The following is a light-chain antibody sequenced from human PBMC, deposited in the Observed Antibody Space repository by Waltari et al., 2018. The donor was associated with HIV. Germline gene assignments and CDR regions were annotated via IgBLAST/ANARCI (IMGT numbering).Light chain of an antibody. CDR2: WAS. CDR3: QQYYSTIT. V-gene: IGKV4-1*01. Sequence: DIVMTQSPDSLAVSLGERATINCKSSQSVLYRSHNKNYLAWFQQRPGQPPKLLIYWASTRESGVPDRFTGSVSETDFTLTISSLQAEDVAVYYCQQYYSTITFGQGTRLEIK. J-gene: IGKJ5*01. CDR1: QSVLYRSHNKNY.